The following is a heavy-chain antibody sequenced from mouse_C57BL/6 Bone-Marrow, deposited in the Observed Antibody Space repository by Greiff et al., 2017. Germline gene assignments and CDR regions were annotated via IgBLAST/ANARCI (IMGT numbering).Heavy chain of an antibody. CDR1: GFNIKDDD. Sequence: EVQLQQSGAELVRPGASVKLSCTASGFNIKDDDMHWVKQRPEQGLEWIGWIDPGNGDTEYASKFQGKGTITADTSYNTAYLQLSSLTSEDTAVYYCTTTITTVHWGQGTTLTVSS. CDR2: IDPGNGDT. D-gene: IGHD1-1*01. CDR3: TTTITTVH. J-gene: IGHJ2*01. V-gene: IGHV14-4*01.